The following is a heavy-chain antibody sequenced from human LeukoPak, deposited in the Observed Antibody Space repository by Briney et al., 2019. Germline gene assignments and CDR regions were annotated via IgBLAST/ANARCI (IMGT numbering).Heavy chain of an antibody. CDR1: GGSFSGYY. Sequence: SETLSLTCAVYGGSFSGYYWSWIRQPPGKGLEWIGEINHSGSTNYNPSLKSRVTISVDTPKNQFSLKLSSVTAADTAVYYCARKGAQGQLWLGPRLYYFDYWGQGTLVTVSS. D-gene: IGHD5-18*01. CDR3: ARKGAQGQLWLGPRLYYFDY. V-gene: IGHV4-34*01. J-gene: IGHJ4*02. CDR2: INHSGST.